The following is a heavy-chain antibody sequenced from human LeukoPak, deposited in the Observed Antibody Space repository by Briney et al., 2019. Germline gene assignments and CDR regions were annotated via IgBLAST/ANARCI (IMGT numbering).Heavy chain of an antibody. CDR3: ARRGEWEPTGNDY. Sequence: ASVKVSCKASGYTFTGYYMHWVRQAPRQGLEWMAWISAYNGNTNYAQKLQGRVTMTTDTSTSTAYMELRSLRSDDTAVYYCARRGEWEPTGNDYWGQGTLVTVSS. D-gene: IGHD1-26*01. J-gene: IGHJ4*02. CDR1: GYTFTGYY. V-gene: IGHV1-18*04. CDR2: ISAYNGNT.